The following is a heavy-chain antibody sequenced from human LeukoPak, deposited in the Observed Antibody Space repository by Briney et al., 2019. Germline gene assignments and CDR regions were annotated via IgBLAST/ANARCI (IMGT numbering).Heavy chain of an antibody. V-gene: IGHV3-21*01. CDR1: GFTFSSYS. D-gene: IGHD3-16*01. CDR3: ASWGKKVDY. CDR2: ISSTSTYI. Sequence: GGSLRLSCAASGFTFSSYSMNWVRQAPGKGLEWVSSISSTSTYIYYADSVKGRFTISRDNAKNSLYLQMNSLRAEDTAVYYCASWGKKVDYWGQGTLVTVSS. J-gene: IGHJ4*02.